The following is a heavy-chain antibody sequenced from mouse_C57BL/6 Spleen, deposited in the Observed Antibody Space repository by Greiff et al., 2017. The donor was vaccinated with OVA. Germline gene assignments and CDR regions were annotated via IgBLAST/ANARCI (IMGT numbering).Heavy chain of an antibody. Sequence: VQLKQSGAELVRPGASVKLSCTASGFNIKDDYMHWVKQRPEQGLEWIGWIDPENGDTEYASKFQGKATITADTSSNTAYLQLSSLTSEDTAVYYCTATTVVGAVDYWGQGTTLTVSS. D-gene: IGHD1-1*01. V-gene: IGHV14-4*01. J-gene: IGHJ2*01. CDR2: IDPENGDT. CDR3: TATTVVGAVDY. CDR1: GFNIKDDY.